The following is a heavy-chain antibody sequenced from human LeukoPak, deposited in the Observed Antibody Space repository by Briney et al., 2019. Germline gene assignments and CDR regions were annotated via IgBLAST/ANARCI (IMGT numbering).Heavy chain of an antibody. CDR3: ARPLAGEHSGSYYFDY. D-gene: IGHD1-26*01. J-gene: IGHJ4*02. Sequence: GESLKISCRVSGYTFTKYWIGWVRQVPGKGLERMGVIYPGDSNVKYSPSFQGHVTISVDTSITTAYLQWNSLEASDTAMYYCARPLAGEHSGSYYFDYWGQGTLVTVSS. CDR2: IYPGDSNV. V-gene: IGHV5-51*01. CDR1: GYTFTKYW.